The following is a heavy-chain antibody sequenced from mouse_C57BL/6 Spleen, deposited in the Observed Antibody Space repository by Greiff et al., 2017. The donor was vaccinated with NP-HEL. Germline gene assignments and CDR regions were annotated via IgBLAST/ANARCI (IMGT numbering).Heavy chain of an antibody. V-gene: IGHV1-62-2*01. CDR1: GYTFTEYT. CDR2: FYPGSGSI. D-gene: IGHD1-1*01. J-gene: IGHJ2*01. CDR3: ARHEEYYGSSYEGYFDY. Sequence: VQLQQSGAELVKPGASVKLSCKASGYTFTEYTIHWVKQRSGQGLEWIGWFYPGSGSIKYNEKFKDKATLTADKSSSTVYMELSRLTSEDSAVYFCARHEEYYGSSYEGYFDYWGQGTTLTVSS.